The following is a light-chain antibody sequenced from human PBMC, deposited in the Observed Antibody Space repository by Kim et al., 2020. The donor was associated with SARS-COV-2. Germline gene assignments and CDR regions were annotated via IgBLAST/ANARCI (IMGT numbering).Light chain of an antibody. V-gene: IGLV1-40*01. Sequence: QSVLTQPPSVSGAPGQRVTISCTGSSSNIGAGYDVHWYQQLPGTAPKLLIYGNSNRPSGVPDRFSGSKSGTSASLAITGLQAEDEADYYCQSYDSSPSGSVLGGGTQRTVL. J-gene: IGLJ3*02. CDR3: QSYDSSPSGSV. CDR2: GNS. CDR1: SSNIGAGYD.